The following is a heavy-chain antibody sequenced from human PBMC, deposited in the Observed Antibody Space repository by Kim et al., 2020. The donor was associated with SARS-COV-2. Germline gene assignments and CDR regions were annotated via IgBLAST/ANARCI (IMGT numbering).Heavy chain of an antibody. CDR1: GFTFSSYG. CDR2: ISYDGSNK. V-gene: IGHV3-30*18. CDR3: AKEGYGSGSYYNANWFDP. J-gene: IGHJ5*02. Sequence: GGSLRLSCAASGFTFSSYGMHWVRQAPGKGLEWVAVISYDGSNKYYADSVKGRFTISRDNSKNTLYLQMNSLRAEDTAVYYCAKEGYGSGSYYNANWFDPWGQGTLVTVSS. D-gene: IGHD3-10*01.